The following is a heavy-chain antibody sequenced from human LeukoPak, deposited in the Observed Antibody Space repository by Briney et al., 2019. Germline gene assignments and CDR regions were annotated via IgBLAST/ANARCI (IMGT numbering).Heavy chain of an antibody. V-gene: IGHV4-34*01. CDR3: ARSEAVALFDY. Sequence: PSETLSLTCAVYGGSFSGYYWSWIRQPPGKGLEWIGEINHSGSTNYNPSLKSRVTISVDTSKNQFSLKLSSVTAADTAVYYCARSEAVALFDYWGQGTLVTVSS. J-gene: IGHJ4*02. CDR2: INHSGST. D-gene: IGHD6-19*01. CDR1: GGSFSGYY.